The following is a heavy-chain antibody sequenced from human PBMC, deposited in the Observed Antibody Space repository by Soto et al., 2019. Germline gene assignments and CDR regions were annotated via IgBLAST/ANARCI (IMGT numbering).Heavy chain of an antibody. Sequence: EVQLMESGGGLVQPGGSLRLSCAASGFTFSSYWMHWVRQAPGKGLVWVSRINSDGSSTSYADSVKGRFTISRDNAKNTLYLQMNSLRAEDTAVYYCARVGEDSSGYYYFDYWGQGTLVTVSS. D-gene: IGHD3-22*01. CDR3: ARVGEDSSGYYYFDY. CDR1: GFTFSSYW. V-gene: IGHV3-74*01. J-gene: IGHJ4*02. CDR2: INSDGSST.